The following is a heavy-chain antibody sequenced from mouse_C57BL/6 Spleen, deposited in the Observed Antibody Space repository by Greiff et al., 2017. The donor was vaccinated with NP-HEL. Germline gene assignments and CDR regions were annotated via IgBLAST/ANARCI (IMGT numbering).Heavy chain of an antibody. D-gene: IGHD2-12*01. V-gene: IGHV6-3*01. CDR1: GFTFSNYW. CDR3: TPYYIGYFDV. J-gene: IGHJ1*03. Sequence: EVKLMESGGGLVQPGGSMKLSCVASGFTFSNYWMNWVRQSPEKGLEWVAQIRLKSDNYATHYAESVKGRFTISRDDSKSSVYLQMNNLRAEDTGIYYCTPYYIGYFDVWGTGTTVTVSS. CDR2: IRLKSDNYAT.